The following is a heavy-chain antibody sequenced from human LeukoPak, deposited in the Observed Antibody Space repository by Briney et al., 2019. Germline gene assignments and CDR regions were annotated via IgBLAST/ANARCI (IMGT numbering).Heavy chain of an antibody. V-gene: IGHV4-59*08. D-gene: IGHD1-26*01. J-gene: IGHJ3*02. Sequence: SETLSLTCTVSGGSISSYYWSWIRQPPGKGLEWTGYIYYSGSTNYNPSLKSRVTISVDTSKNQFSLKLSSVTAADTAVYYCATPVYSGSYWRGAFDIWGQGTMVTVSS. CDR3: ATPVYSGSYWRGAFDI. CDR1: GGSISSYY. CDR2: IYYSGST.